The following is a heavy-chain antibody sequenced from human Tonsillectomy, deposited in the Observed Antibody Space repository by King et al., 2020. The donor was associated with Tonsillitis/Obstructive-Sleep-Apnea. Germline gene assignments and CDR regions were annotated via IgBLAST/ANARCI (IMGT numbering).Heavy chain of an antibody. Sequence: VQLQESGPGLVKPSQTLSLTCSVSGGSISSDGYYWSWIRQHPGKGLEWIGYIHHRGTTHYNPSLESRVTISVDTSKKQFSLKLSSATAADTALYYCATNRGGSFFDNWGQGTLVTVSS. CDR1: GGSISSDGYY. CDR2: IHHRGTT. D-gene: IGHD1-26*01. J-gene: IGHJ4*02. V-gene: IGHV4-31*03. CDR3: ATNRGGSFFDN.